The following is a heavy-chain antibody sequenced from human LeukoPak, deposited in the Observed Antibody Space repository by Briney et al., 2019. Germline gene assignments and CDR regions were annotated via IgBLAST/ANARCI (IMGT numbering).Heavy chain of an antibody. J-gene: IGHJ5*02. CDR2: INQNSGST. CDR3: AKRGLLEWLLIEYNWFDP. D-gene: IGHD3-3*01. Sequence: ASVKVSCKASGYTFTGYYMHWVRQAPGQGVEWMGWINQNSGSTNYAQKFQVRLTMTRDTSISTAYMQLSRLRSDDTAVYYCAKRGLLEWLLIEYNWFDPWGQGALVTVSS. CDR1: GYTFTGYY. V-gene: IGHV1-2*02.